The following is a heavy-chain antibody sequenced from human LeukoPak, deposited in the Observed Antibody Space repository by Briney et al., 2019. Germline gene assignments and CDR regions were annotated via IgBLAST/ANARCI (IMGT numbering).Heavy chain of an antibody. Sequence: PGRSLRLSCTAPGRIFSTYFMHWVRLAPGKGLQWVAGISYGGNDTFYADSVKGRFTISRDNSKNTLYLQMNSLRAEDTAVYYCAKGPLPTVTTSLRYWGQGTLVTVSS. CDR3: AKGPLPTVTTSLRY. V-gene: IGHV3-30-3*01. CDR2: ISYGGNDT. D-gene: IGHD4-17*01. CDR1: GRIFSTYF. J-gene: IGHJ4*02.